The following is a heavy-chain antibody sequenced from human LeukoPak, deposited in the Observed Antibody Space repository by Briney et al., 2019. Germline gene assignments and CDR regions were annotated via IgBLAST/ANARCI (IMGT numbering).Heavy chain of an antibody. J-gene: IGHJ4*02. Sequence: GGSLRLSCASSGFTFSNAWMSWVRQAPGKGREGVGRIKSKTDCGTTDYAAPVKGRFTISRDDSKNTLYLQMNSLKTEDTAVYYCTTDGEGYCSGGSCYSSFDYWGQGTLVTVSS. CDR2: IKSKTDCGTT. CDR1: GFTFSNAW. CDR3: TTDGEGYCSGGSCYSSFDY. D-gene: IGHD2-15*01. V-gene: IGHV3-15*01.